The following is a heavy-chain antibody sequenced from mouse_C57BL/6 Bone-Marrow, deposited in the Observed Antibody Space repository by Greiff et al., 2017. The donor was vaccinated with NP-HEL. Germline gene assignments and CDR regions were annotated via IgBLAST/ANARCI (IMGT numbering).Heavy chain of an antibody. V-gene: IGHV10-1*01. D-gene: IGHD2-4*01. CDR2: IRSKSNNYAT. J-gene: IGHJ1*03. CDR3: VRHYDHDYDWYFDV. CDR1: GFSFNTYA. Sequence: EVQLQESGGGLVQPKGSLKLSCAASGFSFNTYAMNWVRQAPGKGLEWVARIRSKSNNYATYYADSVKDRFTISRDDSESMLYLQMINLKTEDTAMYYCVRHYDHDYDWYFDVWGTGTTVTVSS.